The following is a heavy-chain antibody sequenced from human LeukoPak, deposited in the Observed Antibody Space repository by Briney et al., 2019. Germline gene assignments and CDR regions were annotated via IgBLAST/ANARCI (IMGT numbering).Heavy chain of an antibody. CDR1: GNYW. CDR2: INSDGSWT. Sequence: PGGSLRLSCAASGNYWMHWVRQAPGKGLVWVSHINSDGSWTSYADSVKGRFTISRDSSRNTLFLHMNTLRAEDTAIYYCAKDRTVGASYWYFDLWGRGTLVTVSS. D-gene: IGHD1-26*01. CDR3: AKDRTVGASYWYFDL. J-gene: IGHJ2*01. V-gene: IGHV3-74*01.